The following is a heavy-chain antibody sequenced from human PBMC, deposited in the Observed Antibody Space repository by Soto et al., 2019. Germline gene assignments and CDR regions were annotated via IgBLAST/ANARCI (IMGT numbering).Heavy chain of an antibody. J-gene: IGHJ4*02. CDR1: GFTFSSYA. Sequence: ESGGGVVPPGRSLRLSCAASGFTFSSYAMHWVRQAPGKGLEWVAVISYDGSNKYYADSVKGRFTISRDNSKNTLYLQMNSLRAEDTAVYYCARGTTHYDFWSGYSYWGQGTLVTVSS. D-gene: IGHD3-3*01. CDR3: ARGTTHYDFWSGYSY. CDR2: ISYDGSNK. V-gene: IGHV3-30-3*01.